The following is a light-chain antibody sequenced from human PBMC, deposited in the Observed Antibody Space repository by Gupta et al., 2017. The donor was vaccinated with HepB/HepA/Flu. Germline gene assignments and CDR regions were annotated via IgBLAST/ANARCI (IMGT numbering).Light chain of an antibody. J-gene: IGLJ2*01. CDR2: DDS. CDR1: NIGSKS. V-gene: IGLV3-21*03. CDR3: QVWDSSSDHVV. Sequence: SSVLPQPPSVSVAPGKTARITCGGNNIGSKSVHWYQQKPGQAPVLVVYDDSDRPSGSPERFSGSNSGNTATLTISRVEAGDEADYYCQVWDSSSDHVVFGGGTKLTVL.